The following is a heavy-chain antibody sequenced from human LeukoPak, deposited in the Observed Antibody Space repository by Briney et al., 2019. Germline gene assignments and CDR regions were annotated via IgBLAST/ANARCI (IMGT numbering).Heavy chain of an antibody. CDR1: GFTFSDYY. V-gene: IGHV3-11*05. Sequence: GGSLRLSCAASGFTFSDYYMSWIRQAPGKGLEWVSYISSSNSYTNYADSVKGRFTISRDNAKNSLYLQMNSLRAEDTAVYYCARDGQDGSGTEYYYYGMDVWGQGTTVTVSS. CDR2: ISSSNSYT. J-gene: IGHJ6*02. CDR3: ARDGQDGSGTEYYYYGMDV. D-gene: IGHD3-10*01.